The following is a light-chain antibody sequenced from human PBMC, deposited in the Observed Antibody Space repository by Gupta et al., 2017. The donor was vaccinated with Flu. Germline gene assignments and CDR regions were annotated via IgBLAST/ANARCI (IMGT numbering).Light chain of an antibody. Sequence: RVTITCQANEGGSNFLAWFQQKPGKPPKSLIFGASNWDSGVPARFSGSGSGKDFSLTISNLQPEDFAVYYCQHYNSFPLTFGGGTRVQIK. V-gene: IGKV1-16*01. CDR3: QHYNSFPLT. J-gene: IGKJ4*01. CDR1: EGGSNF. CDR2: GAS.